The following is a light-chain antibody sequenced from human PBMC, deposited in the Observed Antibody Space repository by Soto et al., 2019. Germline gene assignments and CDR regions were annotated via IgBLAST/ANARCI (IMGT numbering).Light chain of an antibody. J-gene: IGKJ2*01. V-gene: IGKV1-39*01. CDR1: QGITTY. CDR3: QQSYLTLPYT. Sequence: DIQMTQSPSSLSASVGDRVTITCRASQGITTYLNWYQQKPGKALKLLIYAASNLHSGVPSRFSGSGSGTDFTLTISSLQPEDFATYYCQQSYLTLPYTFGRGTRLEIK. CDR2: AAS.